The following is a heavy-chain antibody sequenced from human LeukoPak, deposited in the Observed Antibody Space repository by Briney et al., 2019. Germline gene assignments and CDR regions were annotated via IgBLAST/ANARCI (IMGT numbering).Heavy chain of an antibody. Sequence: PSETLSLTCAVYGGSFSGYYWSWIRQPPGKGLEWIGEINHSGSTNYNPSLKSRVTISVDTSKNQFSLKLSSVTAADTAVYYCARGRDIVLMGPIAYMDVWGKGTAVTVSS. CDR2: INHSGST. V-gene: IGHV4-34*01. CDR1: GGSFSGYY. D-gene: IGHD2-8*01. CDR3: ARGRDIVLMGPIAYMDV. J-gene: IGHJ6*03.